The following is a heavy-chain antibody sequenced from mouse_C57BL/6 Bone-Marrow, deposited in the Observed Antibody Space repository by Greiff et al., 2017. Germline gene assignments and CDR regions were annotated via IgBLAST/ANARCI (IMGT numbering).Heavy chain of an antibody. CDR3: ARFLNWAWFAY. CDR2: IYPRSGNT. J-gene: IGHJ3*01. CDR1: GYTFTSYG. V-gene: IGHV1-81*01. D-gene: IGHD4-1*01. Sequence: QVQLKQSGAELARPGASVKLSCKASGYTFTSYGISWVKQRTGQGLEWIGEIYPRSGNTYYNEKFKGKATLTADKSSSTAYMELRSLTSEDSAVYFCARFLNWAWFAYWGQGTLVTVSA.